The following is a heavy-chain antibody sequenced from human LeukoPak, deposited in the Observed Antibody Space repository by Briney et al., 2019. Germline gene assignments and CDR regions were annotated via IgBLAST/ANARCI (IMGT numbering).Heavy chain of an antibody. CDR2: IYPGDSDT. CDR1: KYSFTSYW. D-gene: IGHD6-13*01. V-gene: IGHV5-51*01. J-gene: IGHJ4*02. CDR3: ARVPFVSYSSSWYYFDY. Sequence: GESLKISCKGSKYSFTSYWIAWLRQMPGKGLEWMGIIYPGDSDTRYSPSFQGQVTISADKSINTAYLQWSSLKASDTAMYYCARVPFVSYSSSWYYFDYWGQGTLVTVSS.